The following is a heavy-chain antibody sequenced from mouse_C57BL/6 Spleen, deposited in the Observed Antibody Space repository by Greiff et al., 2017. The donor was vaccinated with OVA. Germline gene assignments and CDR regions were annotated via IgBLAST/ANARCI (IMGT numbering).Heavy chain of an antibody. J-gene: IGHJ3*01. CDR1: GYTFTSYW. Sequence: QVQLKQPGAELAKPGASVKLSCKASGYTFTSYWMHWVKQRPGQGLEWIGYINPSSGYTKYNQKFKDKATLTADKSSSPAYMQLSSLTYEDSAVYYCGRSVGSAWFAYWGQGTLVTVSA. CDR2: INPSSGYT. D-gene: IGHD2-2*01. V-gene: IGHV1-7*01. CDR3: GRSVGSAWFAY.